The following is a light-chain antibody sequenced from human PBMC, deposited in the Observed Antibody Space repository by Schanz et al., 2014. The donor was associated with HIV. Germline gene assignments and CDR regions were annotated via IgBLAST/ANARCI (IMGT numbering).Light chain of an antibody. CDR2: GAS. J-gene: IGKJ4*01. CDR3: QQYGSSPPLT. V-gene: IGKV3-20*01. CDR1: QSVSSSY. Sequence: EIVLTQSPGTLSLSPGEGATLSCRASQSVSSSYLAWYQQKPGQAPRLLIYGASSRATGIPDRFSGRGSGTDFTLTISRLEPEDFAVYYCQQYGSSPPLTFGGGTKVEIK.